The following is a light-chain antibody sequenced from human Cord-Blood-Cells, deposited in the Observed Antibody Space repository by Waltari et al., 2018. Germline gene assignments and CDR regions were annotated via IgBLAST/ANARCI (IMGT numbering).Light chain of an antibody. CDR3: SSYTSSSTVV. V-gene: IGLV2-14*01. CDR1: SSDVGGYNY. Sequence: QSALTQPASVSGSPGQSITISCTGTSSDVGGYNYVSWCQQHPGKAPKLMIYDVSKRPSGVSNRFSGSKSGNTASLTISGLQAEDEADYYCSSYTSSSTVVFGGGTKLTVL. J-gene: IGLJ2*01. CDR2: DVS.